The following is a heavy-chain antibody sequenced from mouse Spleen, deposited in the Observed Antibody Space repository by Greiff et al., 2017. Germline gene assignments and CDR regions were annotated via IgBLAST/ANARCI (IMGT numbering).Heavy chain of an antibody. CDR3: ARDGGTYYFDY. CDR2: ISYDGSN. Sequence: EVQRVESGPGLVKPSQSLSLTCSVTGYSITSGYYWNWIRQFPGNKLEWMGYISYDGSNNYNPSLKNRISITRDTSKNQFFLKLNSVTTEDTATYYCARDGGTYYFDYWGQGTTLTVSS. J-gene: IGHJ2*01. CDR1: GYSITSGYY. D-gene: IGHD3-3*01. V-gene: IGHV3-6*01.